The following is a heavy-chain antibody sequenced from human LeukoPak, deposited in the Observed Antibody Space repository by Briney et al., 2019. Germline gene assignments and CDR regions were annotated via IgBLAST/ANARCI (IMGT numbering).Heavy chain of an antibody. J-gene: IGHJ4*02. CDR1: GGTFSSYA. CDR3: ATLRGDTVKGGNY. CDR2: IIPIFGTA. D-gene: IGHD4-11*01. Sequence: SVKVSCRASGGTFSSYAISWVRQAPGQGLEWMGGIIPIFGTANYAQKFQGRVTITADESTSTAYMELSSLRSEDTAVYYCATLRGDTVKGGNYWGQGTLVTVSS. V-gene: IGHV1-69*01.